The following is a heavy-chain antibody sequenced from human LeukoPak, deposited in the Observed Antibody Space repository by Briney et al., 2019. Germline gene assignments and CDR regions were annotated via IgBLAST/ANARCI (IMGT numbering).Heavy chain of an antibody. J-gene: IGHJ4*02. Sequence: GGSLRLSCAASGFTVSSNYMSWVRQAPGKGLEWVSVIYSGGSTYYADSVKGRFTISRDNSKNTLYLQMNSLRAEDTAVYYCAREVSGYYYCDYWGQGTLVTVSS. V-gene: IGHV3-66*01. D-gene: IGHD3-22*01. CDR2: IYSGGST. CDR1: GFTVSSNY. CDR3: AREVSGYYYCDY.